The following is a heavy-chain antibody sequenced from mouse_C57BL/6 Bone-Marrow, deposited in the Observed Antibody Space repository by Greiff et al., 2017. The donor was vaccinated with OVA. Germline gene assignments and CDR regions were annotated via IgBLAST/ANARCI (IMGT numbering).Heavy chain of an antibody. Sequence: QVQLQQSGAELAKPGASVKLSCKASGYTFTSYWMHWVKQRPGQGLEWIGYINPSSGYTKYNQKFKDKATLTADKSSCTAYMQLSSLTYEDSAVYYCARCDYDPWFAYWGQGTLVTVSA. CDR1: GYTFTSYW. V-gene: IGHV1-7*01. CDR2: INPSSGYT. D-gene: IGHD2-4*01. J-gene: IGHJ3*01. CDR3: ARCDYDPWFAY.